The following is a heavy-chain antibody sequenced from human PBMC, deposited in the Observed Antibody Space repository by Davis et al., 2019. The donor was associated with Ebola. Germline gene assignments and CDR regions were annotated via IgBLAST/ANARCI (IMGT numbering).Heavy chain of an antibody. V-gene: IGHV3-23*01. Sequence: GESLKISCAASGFTFSTYGMHWVRQAPGKGLDWVSGISGSGDGTNYADSVKGRFTISRDNSKNTLYLQMNSLRAEDTAVYYCAKDSGIVVAAAMPVAWGQGTLVTVSS. CDR2: ISGSGDGT. J-gene: IGHJ5*02. D-gene: IGHD2-2*01. CDR1: GFTFSTYG. CDR3: AKDSGIVVAAAMPVA.